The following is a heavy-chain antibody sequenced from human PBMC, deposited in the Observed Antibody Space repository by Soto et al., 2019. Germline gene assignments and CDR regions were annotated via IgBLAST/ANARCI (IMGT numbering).Heavy chain of an antibody. J-gene: IGHJ3*02. CDR1: GYTFTGYY. CDR2: INPNSGGT. Sequence: ASVKVSCKASGYTFTGYYMHWVRQAPGQGLEWMGWINPNSGGTNYAQKFQGWVTMTRDTSISTAYMELSRLRSDDTAVYYCARAPAQLGPVDAFDIWGQGTMVTVSS. CDR3: ARAPAQLGPVDAFDI. V-gene: IGHV1-2*04. D-gene: IGHD7-27*01.